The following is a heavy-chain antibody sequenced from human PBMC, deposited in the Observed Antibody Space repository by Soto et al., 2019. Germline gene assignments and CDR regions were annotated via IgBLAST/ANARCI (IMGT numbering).Heavy chain of an antibody. CDR2: IISIFGTT. J-gene: IGHJ6*02. Sequence: SVKVSCKASGGTFSTFAISWVRQAPGQGLEWMGGIISIFGTTEYAQKFQGRVTIYADESTSTAYMELSSLRSDDTAVYFCATSGEGGGDCSVYGMAVWGQGTTVTVSS. CDR3: ATSGEGGGDCSVYGMAV. CDR1: GGTFSTFA. D-gene: IGHD2-21*02. V-gene: IGHV1-69*13.